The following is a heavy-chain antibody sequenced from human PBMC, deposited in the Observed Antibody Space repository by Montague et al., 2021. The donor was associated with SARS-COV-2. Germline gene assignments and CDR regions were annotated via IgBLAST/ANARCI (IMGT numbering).Heavy chain of an antibody. CDR2: IYHSGST. V-gene: IGHV4-4*02. CDR1: GGSISSSNW. D-gene: IGHD3-22*01. Sequence: SETLSLTCAVSGGSISSSNWWRWVRQPPGKGLEWSGEIYHSGSTNYNPSLKSRVTISVDKSKNQFSLKLSSVTAADTAVYYCATEQYYYDSSGYPYYYYYGMDVWGQGTTVTVSS. CDR3: ATEQYYYDSSGYPYYYYYGMDV. J-gene: IGHJ6*02.